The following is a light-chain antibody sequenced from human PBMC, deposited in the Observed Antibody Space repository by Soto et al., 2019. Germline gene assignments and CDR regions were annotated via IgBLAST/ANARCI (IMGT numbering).Light chain of an antibody. V-gene: IGLV1-44*01. J-gene: IGLJ3*02. Sequence: QSVLTQPPSASGTPGQRVTISCSGSSSNIGSNTVNWYQQLPGTAPKLLIYSNNQRPSGVPDRFSGSKSGTSASLAISGLQSEDEADYSCAAWDDSRNGWVFGGGTKVTVL. CDR3: AAWDDSRNGWV. CDR2: SNN. CDR1: SSNIGSNT.